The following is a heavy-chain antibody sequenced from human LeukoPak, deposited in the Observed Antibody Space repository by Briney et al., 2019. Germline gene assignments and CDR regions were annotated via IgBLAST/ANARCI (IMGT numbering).Heavy chain of an antibody. J-gene: IGHJ4*02. CDR1: GFTFSSYA. Sequence: GGSLRLSCAASGFTFSSYAMSWVRQAPGKGLEWVSAISGSGGSTYYADSVKGRFTISRDNSKNTLYLQMDSLRAEDTAVYYCAKDQKYYDYVWGSYRYTGGFDYWGQGTLVTVSS. CDR3: AKDQKYYDYVWGSYRYTGGFDY. V-gene: IGHV3-23*01. D-gene: IGHD3-16*02. CDR2: ISGSGGST.